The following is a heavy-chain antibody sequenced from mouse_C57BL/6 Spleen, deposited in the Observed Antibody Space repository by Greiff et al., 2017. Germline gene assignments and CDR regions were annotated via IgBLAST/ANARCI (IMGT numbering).Heavy chain of an antibody. V-gene: IGHV1-52*01. CDR1: GYTFTSSW. Sequence: QVQLQQSGAELVRPGSSVKLSCKASGYTFTSSWMPWVQQRPIQGLEWIGNIDPSASETHYTQKFKDKATLTEDKSSSTAYMQLSSLTSEDSAVCYCARTGSSGYVDYWGQGTTLTVSS. CDR3: ARTGSSGYVDY. J-gene: IGHJ2*01. CDR2: IDPSASET. D-gene: IGHD3-2*02.